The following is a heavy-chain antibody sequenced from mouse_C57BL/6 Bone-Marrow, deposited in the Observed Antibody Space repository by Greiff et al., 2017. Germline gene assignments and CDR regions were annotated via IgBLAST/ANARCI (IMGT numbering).Heavy chain of an antibody. J-gene: IGHJ3*01. D-gene: IGHD1-1*01. CDR1: GYAFSSYW. CDR3: ARNYYGSSYGWFAY. Sequence: VKLQESGAELVKPGASVKISCKASGYAFSSYWMNWVKQRPGKGLEWIGQIYPGDGDTNYNGKFKGKATLTADKSSSTAYMQLSSLTSEDSAVYFCARNYYGSSYGWFAYWGQGTLVTVSA. CDR2: IYPGDGDT. V-gene: IGHV1-80*01.